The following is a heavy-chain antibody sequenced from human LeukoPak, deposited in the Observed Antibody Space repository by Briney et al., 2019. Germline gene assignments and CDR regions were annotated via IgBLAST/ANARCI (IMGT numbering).Heavy chain of an antibody. D-gene: IGHD6-13*01. CDR3: ASPLYSSSSAFDY. V-gene: IGHV1-69*05. CDR2: IIPIFGTA. CDR1: GGTFSSYA. Sequence: GASVKLSCKVSGGTFSSYAISWVRQAPGQGLEWMGGIIPIFGTANYAQKFQGRVTITTDESTSTAYMELSSLRSEDTAVYYCASPLYSSSSAFDYWGQGTLVTVSS. J-gene: IGHJ4*02.